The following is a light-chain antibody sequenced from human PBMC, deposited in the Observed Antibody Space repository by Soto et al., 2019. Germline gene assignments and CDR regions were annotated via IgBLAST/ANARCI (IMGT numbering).Light chain of an antibody. V-gene: IGKV2D-29*01. Sequence: DSVMTQTPLSLAVTPGQPASISSKSSQSLLHSDVRTYLYWYLQKPGQPPQLLIYELSNRFSGVPDRFSGSGSGTEFTLKISRVEPEDAGVYYCKQTIYLPITFGQGTQVEIE. CDR2: ELS. J-gene: IGKJ5*01. CDR1: QSLLHSDVRTY. CDR3: KQTIYLPIT.